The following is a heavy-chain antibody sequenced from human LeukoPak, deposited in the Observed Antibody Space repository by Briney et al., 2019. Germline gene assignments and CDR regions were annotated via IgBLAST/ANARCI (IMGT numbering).Heavy chain of an antibody. CDR2: INHSGST. J-gene: IGHJ3*02. D-gene: IGHD5-12*01. CDR3: ARDHEDIVATIWGEGLNI. Sequence: PSETLSLTCAVYGGSFSGYYWSWIRQPPGKGLEWIGEINHSGSTNYNPSLKGRVTISVDTSKNQFSLNLSSVTAADTAVYYCARDHEDIVATIWGEGLNIWGQGTVVTVSS. V-gene: IGHV4-34*01. CDR1: GGSFSGYY.